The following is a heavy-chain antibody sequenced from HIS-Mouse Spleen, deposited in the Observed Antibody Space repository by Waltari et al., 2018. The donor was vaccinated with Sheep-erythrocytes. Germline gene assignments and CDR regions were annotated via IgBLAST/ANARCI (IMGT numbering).Heavy chain of an antibody. CDR2: ISYEGSNK. V-gene: IGHV3-30*03. D-gene: IGHD1-1*01. CDR3: SRDTGTDAFDI. CDR1: GFTFSSYG. Sequence: QVQLVESGGGVVQPGRSLRLSCAASGFTFSSYGRHWVRQAPGKGLRWVAVISYEGSNKYYADSVKGRFTISRDNSKNTLYLQMNSLRAEDTAVYYCSRDTGTDAFDIWGQGTMVTVSS. J-gene: IGHJ3*02.